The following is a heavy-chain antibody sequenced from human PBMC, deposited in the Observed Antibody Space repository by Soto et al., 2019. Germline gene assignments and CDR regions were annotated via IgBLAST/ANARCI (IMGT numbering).Heavy chain of an antibody. CDR2: IYHSGST. CDR3: ARDLWGYCGADCYPLDV. J-gene: IGHJ6*02. Sequence: SETLCLTCAVSGGSISSGGYSWSWIRQPPGKGLEWIGYIYHSGSTIYNPSLKSRVTISVDTSKNQFSLKLNSVTAADTAVYYCARDLWGYCGADCYPLDVWGQGTTVTVSS. D-gene: IGHD2-21*02. CDR1: GGSISSGGYS. V-gene: IGHV4-30-2*01.